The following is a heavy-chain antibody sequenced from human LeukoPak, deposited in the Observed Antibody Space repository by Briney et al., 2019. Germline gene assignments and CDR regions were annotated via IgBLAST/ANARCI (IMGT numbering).Heavy chain of an antibody. Sequence: ASVKVSCKASGYTFTNYDINWVRQASGQGLEWMGWMNPNSANTGYALKFQGRVTLTRNTSISTAYMELSSLRSEDTAVYYCARGQVRTTAASGYWGQGTLVTVSS. CDR1: GYTFTNYD. V-gene: IGHV1-8*01. J-gene: IGHJ4*02. CDR2: MNPNSANT. D-gene: IGHD4-17*01. CDR3: ARGQVRTTAASGY.